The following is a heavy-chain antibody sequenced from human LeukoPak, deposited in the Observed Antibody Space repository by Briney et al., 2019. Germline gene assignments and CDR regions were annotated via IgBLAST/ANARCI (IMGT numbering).Heavy chain of an antibody. D-gene: IGHD6-13*01. V-gene: IGHV3-21*04. Sequence: GGSLRLSCAASGFTFSSYSMTWVRQAPGKGLEWVSYISTSNNNAYYADSVKGRFTISRDNSKNTLYLQMNSLRAEDTAVYYCAKGSSSLHFDYWGQGTLVTVSS. CDR2: ISTSNNNA. CDR1: GFTFSSYS. J-gene: IGHJ4*02. CDR3: AKGSSSLHFDY.